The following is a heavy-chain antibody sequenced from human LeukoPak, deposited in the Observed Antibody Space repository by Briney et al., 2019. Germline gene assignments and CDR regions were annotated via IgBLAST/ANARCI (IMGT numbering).Heavy chain of an antibody. CDR2: MNPNSGNT. J-gene: IGHJ5*02. V-gene: IGHV1-8*03. D-gene: IGHD6-13*01. CDR3: ARGQRGSSWYNWFDP. CDR1: GYTFTSYD. Sequence: ASVKVSCKASGYTFTSYDINWVRQATGQGLEWMGWMNPNSGNTGYAQKFQGRVTITRNTSISTAYMELSSLRSEDTAVYYCARGQRGSSWYNWFDPWGQGTLVTVSS.